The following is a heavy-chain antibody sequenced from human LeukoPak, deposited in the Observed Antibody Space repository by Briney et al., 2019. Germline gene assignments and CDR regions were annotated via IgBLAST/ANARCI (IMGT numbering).Heavy chain of an antibody. CDR2: INSRSSTI. V-gene: IGHV3-48*03. Sequence: GGSLRLSCAASGFTFDDCAMHWVRQAPGKGLEWVSFINSRSSTIYYADSVKGRFTISRDNAKNSLYLQMNSLRAEDTAVYYCTSHTGTGDAFRPFHIWGQGTMVTVSS. CDR3: TSHTGTGDAFRPFHI. D-gene: IGHD2-21*02. CDR1: GFTFDDCA. J-gene: IGHJ3*02.